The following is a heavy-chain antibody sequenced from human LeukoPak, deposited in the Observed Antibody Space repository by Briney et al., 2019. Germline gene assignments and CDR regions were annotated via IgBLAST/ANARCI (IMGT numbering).Heavy chain of an antibody. CDR3: VRGYSEYWSD. CDR2: ISHSGGI. Sequence: PSETLSLTCAAYGGSFSDFYWNWIRQPPGKGLEWIGRISHSGGINYNPSLQSRVTLSVDTSNNHFSLRLTPVTAADTAVYYCVRGYSEYWSDWGQGSLVTVSS. J-gene: IGHJ4*02. CDR1: GGSFSDFY. D-gene: IGHD3-3*01. V-gene: IGHV4-34*01.